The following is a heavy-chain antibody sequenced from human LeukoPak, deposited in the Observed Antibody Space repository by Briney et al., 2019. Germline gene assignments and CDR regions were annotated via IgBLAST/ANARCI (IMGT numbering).Heavy chain of an antibody. CDR3: ARTYYDSSGYDAFDI. Sequence: ASVKVSCKASGYTFTGYYMHWVRQAPGQGLEWMGWINPNSGGTNYAQKFQGRVTMTRDTSISTAYMELSRLRSDDTAVYYCARTYYDSSGYDAFDIWGQGTMVTVSS. J-gene: IGHJ3*02. CDR2: INPNSGGT. V-gene: IGHV1-2*02. CDR1: GYTFTGYY. D-gene: IGHD3-22*01.